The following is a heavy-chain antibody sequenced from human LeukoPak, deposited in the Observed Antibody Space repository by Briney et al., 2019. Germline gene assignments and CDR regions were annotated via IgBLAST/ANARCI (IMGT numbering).Heavy chain of an antibody. CDR1: GGSISSYY. D-gene: IGHD3-10*01. J-gene: IGHJ3*01. V-gene: IGHV4-59*08. CDR2: IHYRGST. Sequence: PSETLSPTCTVSGGSISSYYWSWIRQPPGKGLEWIGNIHYRGSTNYTPSFKSRVTMSVDTSKTQFSLRLTSVTAADTAMYFCARLKLHYYGSGSYAFDVWGQGEMVAVSS. CDR3: ARLKLHYYGSGSYAFDV.